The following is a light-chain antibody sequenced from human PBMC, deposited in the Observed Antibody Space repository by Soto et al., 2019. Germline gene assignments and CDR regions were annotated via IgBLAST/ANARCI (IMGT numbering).Light chain of an antibody. Sequence: QSALTQPPSASGTPGQRVTISSSGNSSNVGVNFVYWYQHLPGTAPKLLIYRNDQRPSGVPDRFSGSKSGTSSSLAISGLRFEDEADYYCAAWDDSLRGRLFGTGTKVTVL. CDR3: AAWDDSLRGRL. CDR2: RND. V-gene: IGLV1-47*01. J-gene: IGLJ1*01. CDR1: SSNVGVNF.